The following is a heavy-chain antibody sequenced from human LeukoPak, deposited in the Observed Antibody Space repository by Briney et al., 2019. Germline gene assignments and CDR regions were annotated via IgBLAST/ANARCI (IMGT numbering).Heavy chain of an antibody. D-gene: IGHD6-19*01. CDR2: VYYSGWT. V-gene: IGHV4-59*01. Sequence: SETLSLTCGVSGGSISSYYWRWMRQPPGKGLEWIGYVYYSGWTKYNPSLQSRGTISVDTSQHQLSLKLSSVTAAGPAVYYCVSGRYSPAHTVRGTITVDTANDQYSLMLHTVSAGDTAVDFCDREGPGNWNHAGDFDYWGQGTMVTVSS. CDR3: VSGRYSPAHTVRGTITVDTANDQYSLMLHTVSAGDTAVDFCDREGPGNWNHAGDFDY. CDR1: GGSISSYY. J-gene: IGHJ4*02.